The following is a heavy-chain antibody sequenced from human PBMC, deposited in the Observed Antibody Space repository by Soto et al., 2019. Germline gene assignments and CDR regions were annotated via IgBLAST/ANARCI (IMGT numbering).Heavy chain of an antibody. V-gene: IGHV4-4*02. J-gene: IGHJ4*02. Sequence: QVQLQESGPGLVKTSGTLSLTCAVSGGSISSRNWWRWVRQPPGKGLEWIGEIYHSGSTNYNPSLKRRVTISVDKSKNQFSLKLSSVTAADTAVDYCASVAGTDQFYFDYWGQGTLVTVSA. CDR1: GGSISSRNW. CDR3: ASVAGTDQFYFDY. CDR2: IYHSGST. D-gene: IGHD6-19*01.